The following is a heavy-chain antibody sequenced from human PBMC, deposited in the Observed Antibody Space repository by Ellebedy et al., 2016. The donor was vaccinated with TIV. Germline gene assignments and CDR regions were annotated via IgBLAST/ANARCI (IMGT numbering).Heavy chain of an antibody. CDR2: INPNSGGT. CDR3: ARDRDSTSWQRRADFDP. V-gene: IGHV1-2*02. CDR1: GYTLSGYY. Sequence: AASVKVSCKASGYTLSGYYMHWVRQAPGQGLEWMGWINPNSGGTNYAQKFLGRVTMTRDTSISTVYMELSRLRSADTAVYYWARDRDSTSWQRRADFDPWGQGTVVTVSS. D-gene: IGHD6-13*01. J-gene: IGHJ5*02.